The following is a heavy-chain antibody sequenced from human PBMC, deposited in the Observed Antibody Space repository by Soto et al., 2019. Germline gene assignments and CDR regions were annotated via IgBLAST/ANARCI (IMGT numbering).Heavy chain of an antibody. CDR2: ISSSGSTI. V-gene: IGHV3-11*01. D-gene: IGHD3-3*01. J-gene: IGHJ3*02. CDR3: ARSYYDFWSGTPDAFDI. CDR1: GFTFSDYY. Sequence: PGGSLRLSCAASGFTFSDYYMSWIRQAPGKGLEWVSYISSSGSTIYYADSVKGRFTISRDNAKKSLYLQMNSLRAEDTAVYYCARSYYDFWSGTPDAFDIWGQGTMVTVSS.